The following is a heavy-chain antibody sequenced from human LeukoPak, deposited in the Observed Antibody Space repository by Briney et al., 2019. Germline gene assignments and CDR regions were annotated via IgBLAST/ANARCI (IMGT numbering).Heavy chain of an antibody. Sequence: GGSLRLSCAASEFTFSSQAMTRVRQAPGKGLEWVSSISAGGGSTFYADSAKGRFTMSRENSKKTVYLQMNSLRAEDTAVYYCAKDSSGWAHIYMDVWGKGTTVTVSS. CDR1: EFTFSSQA. CDR2: ISAGGGST. D-gene: IGHD6-19*01. J-gene: IGHJ6*03. V-gene: IGHV3-23*01. CDR3: AKDSSGWAHIYMDV.